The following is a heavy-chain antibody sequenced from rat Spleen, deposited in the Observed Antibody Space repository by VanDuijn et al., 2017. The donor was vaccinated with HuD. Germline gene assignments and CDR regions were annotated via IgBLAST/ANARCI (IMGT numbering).Heavy chain of an antibody. Sequence: EVQLVESGGGLVQPGRSLKVSCAVSGFTFSNSGLAWVRQAPTKGLEWVASITKSGGSTYYRDSVRGRFTISRDNAKSTLYLQMDSLRSEDTAIYYCARPTTGIPFNYWGQGVMVTVSS. V-gene: IGHV5S13*01. CDR1: GFTFSNSG. J-gene: IGHJ2*01. CDR2: ITKSGGST. D-gene: IGHD1-9*01. CDR3: ARPTTGIPFNY.